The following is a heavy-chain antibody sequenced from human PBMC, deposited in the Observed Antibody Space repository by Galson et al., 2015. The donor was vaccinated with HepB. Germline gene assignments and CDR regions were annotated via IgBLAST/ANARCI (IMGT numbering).Heavy chain of an antibody. CDR2: ISAYNGNT. CDR3: ARDLKRITIFGVVMRGNWFYP. Sequence: SAKVSCKASGYTFTSYGISWVRQAPGQGLEWMGWISAYNGNTKYAQKLQGRVSMTTDTSTRTAHMELRSLRSDDTAVYYCARDLKRITIFGVVMRGNWFYPWGQGTLVTVSS. V-gene: IGHV1-18*04. J-gene: IGHJ5*02. D-gene: IGHD3-3*01. CDR1: GYTFTSYG.